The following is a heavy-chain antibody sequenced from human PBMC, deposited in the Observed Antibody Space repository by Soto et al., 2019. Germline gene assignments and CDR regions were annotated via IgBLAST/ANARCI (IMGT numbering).Heavy chain of an antibody. D-gene: IGHD5-18*01. V-gene: IGHV1-46*01. CDR1: GYMFTYYY. CDR3: VRASYSSGSPYYLDY. Sequence: GASVKVSCKASGYMFTYYYIRWVRQGPGQGLEWMGIINPNGGTTTYAQNFQGRVTMTRYTSTSTVYMELTSLTSEDTAIYYCVRASYSSGSPYYLDYWGQGTLVTVSS. CDR2: INPNGGTT. J-gene: IGHJ4*02.